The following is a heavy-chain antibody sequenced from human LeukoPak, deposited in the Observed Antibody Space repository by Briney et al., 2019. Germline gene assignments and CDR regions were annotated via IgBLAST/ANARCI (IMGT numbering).Heavy chain of an antibody. CDR3: AKDRSSSWYPSYMDV. CDR1: GIIFSDYA. J-gene: IGHJ6*03. Sequence: PGGSLRLSCAASGIIFSDYAMTWVRQAPGKGLEWVSGMSAVGGSTYYVDSLKGRFTISRDNPKNTLYLQMNSLRAEDTAVYYCAKDRSSSWYPSYMDVWGKGTTVTVSS. V-gene: IGHV3-23*01. CDR2: MSAVGGST. D-gene: IGHD6-13*01.